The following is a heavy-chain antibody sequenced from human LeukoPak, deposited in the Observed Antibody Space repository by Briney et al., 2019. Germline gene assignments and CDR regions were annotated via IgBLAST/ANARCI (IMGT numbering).Heavy chain of an antibody. V-gene: IGHV3-66*04. D-gene: IGHD4-11*01. CDR3: ARQTTEVAFDI. CDR1: GLTVSSNY. CDR2: IYSGGST. J-gene: IGHJ3*02. Sequence: GGSLRLSCAASGLTVSSNYMSWVRQAPGKGLEWVSVIYSGGSTYYADSVEGRFTISRDNSKNTLYLQMNSLRAEDTAVYYCARQTTEVAFDIWGQGTMVTVSS.